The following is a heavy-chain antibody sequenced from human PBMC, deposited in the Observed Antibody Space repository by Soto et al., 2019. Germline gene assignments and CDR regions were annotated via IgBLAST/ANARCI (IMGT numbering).Heavy chain of an antibody. V-gene: IGHV3-74*01. Sequence: EVQLVESGGGLVQPGGSLRLSCAASGFTFSTFWLHWVRQPPGKGLMWVSRINSDGSSTSYADSVKGLFTISRDNTKNTLYLQMNSLRAEDTAVYYCARGDSSGWYVYWGQGTLVTVSS. CDR1: GFTFSTFW. CDR2: INSDGSST. D-gene: IGHD6-19*01. CDR3: ARGDSSGWYVY. J-gene: IGHJ4*02.